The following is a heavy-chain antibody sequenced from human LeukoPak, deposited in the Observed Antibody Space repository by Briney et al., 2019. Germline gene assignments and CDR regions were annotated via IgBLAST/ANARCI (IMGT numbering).Heavy chain of an antibody. CDR2: IYHSGST. V-gene: IGHV4-38-2*02. Sequence: SETLSLTCTVSGYSLSSGYYWGWIRQPPGKGLEWIGSIYHSGSTYYNPSLKSRVTISVDTSKNQFSLKLSSVTAADTAVYYCARGPKMTMVRGVINSGNYWGQGTLVTVSS. D-gene: IGHD3-10*01. CDR3: ARGPKMTMVRGVINSGNY. J-gene: IGHJ4*02. CDR1: GYSLSSGYY.